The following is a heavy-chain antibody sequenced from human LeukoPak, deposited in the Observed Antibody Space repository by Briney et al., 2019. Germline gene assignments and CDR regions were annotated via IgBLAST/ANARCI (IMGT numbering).Heavy chain of an antibody. V-gene: IGHV4-61*05. CDR3: ARSHYYGSGSYYNTPASDY. CDR2: IYYSGST. D-gene: IGHD3-10*01. CDR1: GGSISNSRYY. Sequence: SETVSLTCSVSGGSISNSRYYWGWLRQPPGKGLEWIGYIYYSGSTNYNPSLKSRVTISVDTSKNQFSLKLSSVTAADTAVYYCARSHYYGSGSYYNTPASDYWGQGTLVTVSS. J-gene: IGHJ4*02.